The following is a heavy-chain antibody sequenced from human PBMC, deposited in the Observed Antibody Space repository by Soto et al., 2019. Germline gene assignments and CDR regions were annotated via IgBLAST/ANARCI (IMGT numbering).Heavy chain of an antibody. V-gene: IGHV6-1*01. D-gene: IGHD5-12*01. CDR3: ASVPSPLRLKICYEDAFDF. Sequence: VQLQQSGPVLVKSSQTLSLTCAISGYSVSSKSAAWNWIRQSPSRGLEWLGRTYYRYKWYNDYAVSVKSPLTLNPDPYKNQFSLQPNSVTPEDTAVYYCASVPSPLRLKICYEDAFDFLGQGTTVTVS. CDR2: TYYRYKWYN. CDR1: GYSVSSKSAA. J-gene: IGHJ3*01.